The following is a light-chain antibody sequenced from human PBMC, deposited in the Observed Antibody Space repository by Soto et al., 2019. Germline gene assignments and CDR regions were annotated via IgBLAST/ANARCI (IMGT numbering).Light chain of an antibody. CDR1: QGISNY. CDR2: AAS. Sequence: DIQMTQSPSSLSASVGDRVTITCRASQGISNYLAWYQQKPGKIPKLLIYAASTLQSWVPSRFSGSGSGTDFTLTISSLQPEDVATYYCQKYNSALTFAGGTNVESK. CDR3: QKYNSALT. V-gene: IGKV1-27*01. J-gene: IGKJ4*01.